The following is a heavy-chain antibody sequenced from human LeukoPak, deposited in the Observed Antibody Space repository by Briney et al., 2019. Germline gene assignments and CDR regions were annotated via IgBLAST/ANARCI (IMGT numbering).Heavy chain of an antibody. D-gene: IGHD3-3*01. CDR1: GYTFTGYY. CDR3: ARERLRDFWSGYSA. Sequence: ASVKVSCKASGYTFTGYYMHWVRQAPGQWLEWMGRINPNSGGTNYAQKFQGRVTMTRDTSISTAYMELSRLRSDDTAVYYCARERLRDFWSGYSAWGQGTLVTVSS. CDR2: INPNSGGT. J-gene: IGHJ4*02. V-gene: IGHV1-2*06.